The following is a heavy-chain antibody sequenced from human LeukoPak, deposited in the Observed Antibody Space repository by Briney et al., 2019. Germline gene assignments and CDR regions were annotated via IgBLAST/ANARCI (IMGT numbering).Heavy chain of an antibody. Sequence: ASVKVSCKASGYTFTGYYMHWVRQAPGQGLEWMGWINPNSGGTNYAQKFQGRVTMTRDTSISTAYMELSSLRSEDTAVYYCARVRFGDGYNDYWGQGTLVTVSS. CDR2: INPNSGGT. J-gene: IGHJ4*02. V-gene: IGHV1-2*02. D-gene: IGHD5-24*01. CDR1: GYTFTGYY. CDR3: ARVRFGDGYNDY.